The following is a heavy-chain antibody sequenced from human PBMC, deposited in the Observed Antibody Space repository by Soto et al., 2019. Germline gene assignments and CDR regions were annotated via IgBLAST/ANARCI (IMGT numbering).Heavy chain of an antibody. J-gene: IGHJ4*02. CDR1: GFTFSSYG. D-gene: IGHD5-12*01. CDR3: AREATIRNSGLFDY. CDR2: IWYDGSNK. Sequence: QVQLVESGGGVVQPGRSLRLSCAASGFTFSSYGMHWVRLAPGTGLEWVAVIWYDGSNKYYADSVKGRFTISRDNSNNTRYLQMNSLRAEDTAVYYCAREATIRNSGLFDYRGQGTLVTVSS. V-gene: IGHV3-33*01.